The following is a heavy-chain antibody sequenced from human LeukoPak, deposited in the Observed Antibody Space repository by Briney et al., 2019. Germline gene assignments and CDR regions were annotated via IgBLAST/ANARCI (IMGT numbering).Heavy chain of an antibody. CDR3: AKDMRYDSSGHFDY. V-gene: IGHV3-9*01. CDR1: GFTLGDYA. Sequence: GGSLRLSCAASGFTLGDYAMPWVRQAPGKGLEWVSGISWNSGSIGYAASVKGRFTISRDNAKTSLYLQMNSLRAEDTALYYCAKDMRYDSSGHFDYWGQGTLVSVSS. D-gene: IGHD3-22*01. J-gene: IGHJ4*02. CDR2: ISWNSGSI.